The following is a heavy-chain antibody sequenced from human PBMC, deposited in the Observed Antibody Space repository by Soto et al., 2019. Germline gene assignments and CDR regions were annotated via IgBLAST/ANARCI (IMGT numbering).Heavy chain of an antibody. CDR3: ARGSNVMVYATREPQFDS. CDR1: GGTFSSYA. CDR2: IIPIFGTA. J-gene: IGHJ4*02. D-gene: IGHD2-8*01. V-gene: IGHV1-69*01. Sequence: QVQLVQSGAEVKKPGSSVKVSCKASGGTFSSYAISWVRQSPGQGLEWMGGIIPIFGTANYAQKFQGRVTITADESTSTAYMELSSLRSEDTAVYYCARGSNVMVYATREPQFDSWGQGTLVTVSS.